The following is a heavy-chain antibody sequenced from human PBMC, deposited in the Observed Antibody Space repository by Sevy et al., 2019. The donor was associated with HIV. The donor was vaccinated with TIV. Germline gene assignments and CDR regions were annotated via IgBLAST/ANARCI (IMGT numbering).Heavy chain of an antibody. CDR3: ARQSWYTSGWFWFDP. Sequence: SETLSLTCSVSGGSISSTSYYWGWIRQPPGKGLEWIGPIYYTGNTYYNPSLKSRVTISVDTSKNRFSLKLSSVTAADTAVYYCARQSWYTSGWFWFDPWGQGTLVTVSS. CDR2: IYYTGNT. CDR1: GGSISSTSYY. V-gene: IGHV4-39*01. J-gene: IGHJ5*02. D-gene: IGHD6-19*01.